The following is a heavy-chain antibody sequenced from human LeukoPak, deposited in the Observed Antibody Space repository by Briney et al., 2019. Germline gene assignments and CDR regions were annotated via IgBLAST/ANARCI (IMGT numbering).Heavy chain of an antibody. Sequence: SVKLSCKASGRTFSSYAISWVRQAPGQGLEWMGRIMPIFGTANYAQKFQGRVTITTDESTSTAYMELSSLRSENTAVYYCAVEGDYPYFYYFDYWGQGTLVTVSS. D-gene: IGHD4-17*01. CDR1: GRTFSSYA. CDR2: IMPIFGTA. V-gene: IGHV1-69*05. CDR3: AVEGDYPYFYYFDY. J-gene: IGHJ4*02.